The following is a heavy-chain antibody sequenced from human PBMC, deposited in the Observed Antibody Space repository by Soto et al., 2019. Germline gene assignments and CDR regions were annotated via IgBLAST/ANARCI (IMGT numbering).Heavy chain of an antibody. CDR1: GFTVSDNY. Sequence: EVQLVESGGDLVQPGGSLRLSCAASGFTVSDNYTTWVRQAPGKGLEWVSVIYSGGTTYYADSVKGRFTISRQSSKNTVYLQMNSLRTEDTAVYYCAGPTRNFDYWGQGTVVTVSS. D-gene: IGHD6-6*01. J-gene: IGHJ4*02. V-gene: IGHV3-53*04. CDR2: IYSGGTT. CDR3: AGPTRNFDY.